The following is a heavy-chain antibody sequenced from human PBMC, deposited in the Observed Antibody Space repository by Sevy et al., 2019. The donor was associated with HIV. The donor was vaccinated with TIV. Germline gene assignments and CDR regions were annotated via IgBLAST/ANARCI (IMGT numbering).Heavy chain of an antibody. CDR2: INHSGST. CDR1: GGSFSGYY. V-gene: IGHV4-34*01. CDR3: ARAPPVVVVPGAPSWFDP. J-gene: IGHJ5*02. Sequence: SETLSLTCAVYGGSFSGYYWNWIRHPPGKALEWIGEINHSGSTNYNPSLKSRVTISVDTSKNQFPLKLNSVTAADTAEYYCARAPPVVVVPGAPSWFDPWGQGTLVTVSS. D-gene: IGHD2-2*01.